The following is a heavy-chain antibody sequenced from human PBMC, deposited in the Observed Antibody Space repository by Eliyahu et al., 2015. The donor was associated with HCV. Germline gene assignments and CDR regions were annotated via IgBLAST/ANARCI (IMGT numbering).Heavy chain of an antibody. V-gene: IGHV3-21*01. CDR2: ISSSSRYI. CDR3: AREAAAGHSSTDWFDP. CDR1: GFTFSSYT. D-gene: IGHD6-13*01. Sequence: EVQLVESGGGLVRPGGSLRLSCAXSGFTFSSYTXNWVRQAPGEGLEWVSSISSSSRYIYYADSAKGRFTISRDNAKNSLYLQMNSLRAEDTAVYYCAREAAAGHSSTDWFDPWGQGTLVTVSS. J-gene: IGHJ5*02.